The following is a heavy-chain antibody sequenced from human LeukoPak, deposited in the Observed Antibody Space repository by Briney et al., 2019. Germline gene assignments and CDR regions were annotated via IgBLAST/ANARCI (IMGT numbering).Heavy chain of an antibody. V-gene: IGHV3-9*01. J-gene: IGHJ4*02. CDR3: AKGDYYDSSGPSFDY. Sequence: PGGSLRLSCAASGFTFDDYAMHWVRQAPGKGLEWVSGISWNSGSIGYADSVKGRFTISRDNAKNSLYLQMNSLRAEDTALYYCAKGDYYDSSGPSFDYWGQGTLVTVSS. CDR1: GFTFDDYA. D-gene: IGHD3-22*01. CDR2: ISWNSGSI.